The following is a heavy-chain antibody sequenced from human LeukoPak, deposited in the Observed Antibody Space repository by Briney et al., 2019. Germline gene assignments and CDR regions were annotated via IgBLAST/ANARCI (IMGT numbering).Heavy chain of an antibody. J-gene: IGHJ4*02. Sequence: SETLSLTCAVSGDSISSSNWWSWVRQPPGKGLEWIAEIYHSGSTNYNPSLKSRVTISVDKSENQFSLKLTSVTAADTAVYYCARGRDWSWGYWGQGTLVTVCS. V-gene: IGHV4-4*02. D-gene: IGHD3/OR15-3a*01. CDR1: GDSISSSNW. CDR3: ARGRDWSWGY. CDR2: IYHSGST.